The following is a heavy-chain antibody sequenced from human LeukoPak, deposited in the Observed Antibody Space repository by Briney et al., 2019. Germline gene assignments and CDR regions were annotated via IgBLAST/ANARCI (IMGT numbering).Heavy chain of an antibody. CDR2: IYYSGST. Sequence: SETLSLTCTVSGGSISSSSYYWGWTRQPPGKGLEWIGSIYYSGSTYYNPSLKSRVTISVDTSKNQFSLKLSSVTAADTAVYYCARTVKDGDILTGYGYYYYMDVWGKGTTVTISS. D-gene: IGHD3-9*01. V-gene: IGHV4-39*01. CDR3: ARTVKDGDILTGYGYYYYMDV. J-gene: IGHJ6*03. CDR1: GGSISSSSYY.